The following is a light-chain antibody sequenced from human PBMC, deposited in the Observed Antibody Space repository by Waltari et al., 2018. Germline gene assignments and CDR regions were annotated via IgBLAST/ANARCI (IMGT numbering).Light chain of an antibody. CDR1: ESVSNW. J-gene: IGKJ4*01. CDR3: QQYDSTSPT. CDR2: KAS. V-gene: IGKV1-5*03. Sequence: DIQMTQSPSTVSASVRDRVPVTCRASESVSNWLAWYQHKPGKAPKVLIYKASTLESGVPSRFSGSGSGTEFTLTISSLQPDDFATYYCQQYDSTSPTFGGGTKVELK.